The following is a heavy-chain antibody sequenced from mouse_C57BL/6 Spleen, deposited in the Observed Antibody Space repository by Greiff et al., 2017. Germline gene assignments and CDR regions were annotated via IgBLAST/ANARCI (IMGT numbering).Heavy chain of an antibody. J-gene: IGHJ4*01. CDR2: IDPETGGT. CDR1: GYTFTDYE. V-gene: IGHV1-15*01. Sequence: VQLQQSGAELVRPGASVTLSCKASGYTFTDYEMHWVKQTPVHGLEWIGAIDPETGGTASNQKFKGKAILTADKSSSTAYMELRSLTSEDSAVYYCTRGEVGLRRAMDYWGQGTSVTVSS. D-gene: IGHD2-2*01. CDR3: TRGEVGLRRAMDY.